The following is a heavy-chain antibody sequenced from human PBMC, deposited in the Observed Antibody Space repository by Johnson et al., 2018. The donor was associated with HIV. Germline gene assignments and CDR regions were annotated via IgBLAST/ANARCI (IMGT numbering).Heavy chain of an antibody. CDR2: ISSSGSTI. J-gene: IGHJ3*01. Sequence: VQLMESGGGLIQPGGSLRLSCAASGFTVSSNYMSWVRQAPGKGLEWVSYISSSGSTIYYADSVKGRFTISRDNAKNSLYLQMNSLRAEDTAVYYCAAGGRTEAVAWGQGTMVTVSS. CDR3: AAGGRTEAVA. D-gene: IGHD3-16*01. CDR1: GFTVSSNY. V-gene: IGHV3-11*04.